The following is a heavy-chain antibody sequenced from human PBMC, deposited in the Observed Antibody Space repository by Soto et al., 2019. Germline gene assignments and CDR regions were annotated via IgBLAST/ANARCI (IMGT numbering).Heavy chain of an antibody. CDR1: GASISSTKW. Sequence: QVQLQESGPGLVKPSGTLSLTCAVSGASISSTKWWTWVRQPPGKGLEWIGEVYHSGNTNYNPSLQNRVTISVDKSKNEFSLKLNSMTAADTAVYYCATIGGSGKYYFDYWGQGTLGSVSS. J-gene: IGHJ4*02. D-gene: IGHD3-16*01. V-gene: IGHV4-4*02. CDR2: VYHSGNT. CDR3: ATIGGSGKYYFDY.